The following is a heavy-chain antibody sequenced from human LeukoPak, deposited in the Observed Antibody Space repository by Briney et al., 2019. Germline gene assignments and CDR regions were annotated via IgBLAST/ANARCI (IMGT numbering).Heavy chain of an antibody. CDR3: ARSDYGTGRYAFYFDY. CDR2: IWYDRSSK. D-gene: IGHD3-10*01. CDR1: GFTFSGYG. J-gene: IGHJ4*02. V-gene: IGHV3-33*08. Sequence: HPGGSLRLSCAASGFTFSGYGMHWVRQAPGKGLEWVALIWYDRSSKYYANSVKGRFTISRDNAKKTLYLQMDSLRDEDTAVYYCARSDYGTGRYAFYFDYWGQGTQVTVSS.